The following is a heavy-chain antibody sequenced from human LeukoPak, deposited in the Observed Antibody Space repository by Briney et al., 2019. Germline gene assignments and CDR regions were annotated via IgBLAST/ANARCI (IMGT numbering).Heavy chain of an antibody. Sequence: SGPTLVKPTQTLTLTCSFSGFSLTTGGVGVGWIRQPPGKALEWLALIYWDADKRYSPSLKSRLTITRDTSKNQVVLTMTNMDPVDTATYYCAYRPGDSSGWYRMGDDIFHVWGQGTMVTVSS. CDR1: GFSLTTGGVG. CDR3: AYRPGDSSGWYRMGDDIFHV. D-gene: IGHD6-19*01. V-gene: IGHV2-5*02. J-gene: IGHJ3*01. CDR2: IYWDADK.